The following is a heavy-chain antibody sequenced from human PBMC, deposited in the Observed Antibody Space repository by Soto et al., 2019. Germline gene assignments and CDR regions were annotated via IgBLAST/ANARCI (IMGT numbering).Heavy chain of an antibody. J-gene: IGHJ4*02. CDR2: IRISGSDT. V-gene: IGHV3-23*01. Sequence: EVQLLESGGGLVQPGGSLRLSCAGSGFTFSNYDMTWLRQAPGKGLEWVSSIRISGSDTFYADSVKGCFTVSGDNSKDTLFLQMKSLRAKNTAVYYGAKTDKFNCDSGGWANRFDYWGQGTLVTVSS. D-gene: IGHD6-19*01. CDR3: AKTDKFNCDSGGWANRFDY. CDR1: GFTFSNYD.